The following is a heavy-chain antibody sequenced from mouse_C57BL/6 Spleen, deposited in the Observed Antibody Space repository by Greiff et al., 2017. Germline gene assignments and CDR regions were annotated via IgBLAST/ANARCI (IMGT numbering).Heavy chain of an antibody. CDR1: GYTFTDYN. Sequence: EVQRVESGPELVKPGASVKIPCKASGYTFTDYNMDWVKQSHGKSLEWIGDINPNNGGTIYNQKFKGKATLTVDKSSSTAYMELRSLTSEDTAVYYCARQVYSSMDYWGQGTSVTVSS. V-gene: IGHV1-18*01. J-gene: IGHJ4*01. D-gene: IGHD2-1*01. CDR2: INPNNGGT. CDR3: ARQVYSSMDY.